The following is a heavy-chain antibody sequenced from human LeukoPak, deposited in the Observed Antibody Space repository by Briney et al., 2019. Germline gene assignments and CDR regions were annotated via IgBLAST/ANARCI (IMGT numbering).Heavy chain of an antibody. CDR1: GGTFSSYA. CDR3: ARRAVAYYYYYYMDV. J-gene: IGHJ6*03. Sequence: GSSVKVSCKASGGTFSSYAISWVRQAPGQGLEWMGGIIPIFGTVNYAQKFQGRVTITADKSTSTAYMELSSLRSEDTAVYYCARRAVAYYYYYYMDVWGKGTTVTVSS. D-gene: IGHD6-19*01. V-gene: IGHV1-69*06. CDR2: IIPIFGTV.